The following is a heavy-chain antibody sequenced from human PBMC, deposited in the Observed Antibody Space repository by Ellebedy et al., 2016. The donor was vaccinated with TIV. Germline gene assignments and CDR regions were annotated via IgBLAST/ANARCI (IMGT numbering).Heavy chain of an antibody. Sequence: SETLSLTXTVSGGSISSGGYYWSWIRQHPGKGLEWIGYIYYSGSTYYNPSLKSRVTISVDTSKNQFSLKLSSVTAADTAVYYCARGPRGLVDYWGQGTLVTVSS. CDR1: GGSISSGGYY. J-gene: IGHJ4*02. CDR2: IYYSGST. D-gene: IGHD3-10*01. CDR3: ARGPRGLVDY. V-gene: IGHV4-31*03.